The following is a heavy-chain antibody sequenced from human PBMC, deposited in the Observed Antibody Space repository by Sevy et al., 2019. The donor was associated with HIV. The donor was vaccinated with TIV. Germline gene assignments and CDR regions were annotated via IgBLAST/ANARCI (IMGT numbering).Heavy chain of an antibody. CDR2: IIPISGPAGPT. V-gene: IGHV1-69*13. D-gene: IGHD2-21*02. CDR1: GDSFSGYT. J-gene: IGHJ1*01. CDR3: ARASSCGGDCYYLQY. Sequence: ASVKVSCKSSGDSFSGYTIIWVRQAPGQGLEWMGGIIPISGPAGPTNSAQNFQDRATITADLSTITAYMELSSLRSEDTAQYFCARASSCGGDCYYLQYWGQGTLVTVSS.